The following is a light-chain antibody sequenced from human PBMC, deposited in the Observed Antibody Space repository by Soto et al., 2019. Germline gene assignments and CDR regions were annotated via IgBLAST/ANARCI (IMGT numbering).Light chain of an antibody. Sequence: EIVLTQSPGTLSLSPGERATLSCRASQSLSNNYLAWYQQKPGQAPRLLIYAASSRATGIPDRFSGSGSGTDFTLTISRLEPEDFAVYYCQHYHTWPYTFGQGTKLEIK. V-gene: IGKV3-20*01. CDR2: AAS. CDR1: QSLSNNY. CDR3: QHYHTWPYT. J-gene: IGKJ2*01.